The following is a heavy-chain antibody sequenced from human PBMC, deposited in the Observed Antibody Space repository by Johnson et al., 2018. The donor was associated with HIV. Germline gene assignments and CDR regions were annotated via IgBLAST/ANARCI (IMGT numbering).Heavy chain of an antibody. V-gene: IGHV3-53*01. Sequence: GQLVESGGGLIQPGGSLRLSCAASGFTVSSNYMSWVRQAPGKGLEWVSVIYSGGSTYYADSVKGRFTISRDNSKNTLYLQMNSLRAEDTAVYYCARESDILTGYPNAFDIWGQGTMVTVSS. CDR1: GFTVSSNY. CDR2: IYSGGST. J-gene: IGHJ3*02. D-gene: IGHD3-9*01. CDR3: ARESDILTGYPNAFDI.